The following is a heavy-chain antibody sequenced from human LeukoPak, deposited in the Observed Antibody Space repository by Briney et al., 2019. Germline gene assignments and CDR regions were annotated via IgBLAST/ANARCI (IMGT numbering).Heavy chain of an antibody. CDR1: GFTFSSYT. V-gene: IGHV3-23*01. D-gene: IGHD6-6*01. CDR3: AKHPPLGIAARSFDS. J-gene: IGHJ4*02. Sequence: GGSLRLSCAASGFTFSSYTMSWVRQAPGKGLEWVSGISGSGGSTYYADSVKGRFTISRDNSKDMLYVQMNSLRAEDTAVYYCAKHPPLGIAARSFDSWGQGTLVTVSS. CDR2: ISGSGGST.